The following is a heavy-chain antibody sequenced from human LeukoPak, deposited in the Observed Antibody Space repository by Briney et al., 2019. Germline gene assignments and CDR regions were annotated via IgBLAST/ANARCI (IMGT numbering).Heavy chain of an antibody. Sequence: GGSLRLSCAASGFTFSSYAMSWVRQAPGKGLESVGHIKRKTDGGTTDCAAPVKGRFTISKDDSKNTLYLQMNSLKTEDTAMYYCTTWDGVNWGQGTMVTVSS. CDR2: IKRKTDGGTT. J-gene: IGHJ3*01. CDR1: GFTFSSYA. D-gene: IGHD1-26*01. V-gene: IGHV3-15*01. CDR3: TTWDGVN.